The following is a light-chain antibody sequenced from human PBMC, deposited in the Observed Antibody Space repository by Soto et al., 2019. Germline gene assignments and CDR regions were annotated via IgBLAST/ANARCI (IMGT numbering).Light chain of an antibody. Sequence: QSFLTQPASVSGSPGQSITISCTGTSSDVGGYNYVSWYQQHPGKAPNLIIFDVSNRPSGVSNRFSGSKSGNSASLTISGLQAEDEADYYCSSYTGSNTPVVFGGGTKVTVL. CDR3: SSYTGSNTPVV. CDR2: DVS. V-gene: IGLV2-14*01. CDR1: SSDVGGYNY. J-gene: IGLJ2*01.